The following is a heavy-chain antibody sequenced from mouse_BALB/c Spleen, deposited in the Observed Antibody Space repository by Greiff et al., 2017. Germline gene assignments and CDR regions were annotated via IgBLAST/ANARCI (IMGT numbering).Heavy chain of an antibody. CDR1: GYTFTNYW. J-gene: IGHJ3*01. V-gene: IGHV1-63*02. D-gene: IGHD2-4*01. CDR2: IYPGGGYT. CDR3: ARMDYDYEGAY. Sequence: VHLVESGAELVRPGTSVKMSCKAAGYTFTNYWIGWVKQRPGHGLEWIGDIYPGGGYTNYNEKFKGKATLTADKSSSTAYMQLSSLTSEDSAVYFCARMDYDYEGAYWGQGTLVTVSA.